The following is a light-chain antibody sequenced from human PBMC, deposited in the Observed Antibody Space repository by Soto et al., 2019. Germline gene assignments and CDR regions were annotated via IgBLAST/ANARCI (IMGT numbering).Light chain of an antibody. J-gene: IGKJ3*01. CDR1: QGISNY. CDR2: AAS. Sequence: DIPMTQSPSSLSASVGDRVTITCRASQGISNYIAWHQQKPGKAPKLLIYAASTLQSGVPSRFSGSGSGTDFTLTINSLQPEDVATYSCQKYSSVTLFGPGTKVDIK. CDR3: QKYSSVTL. V-gene: IGKV1-27*01.